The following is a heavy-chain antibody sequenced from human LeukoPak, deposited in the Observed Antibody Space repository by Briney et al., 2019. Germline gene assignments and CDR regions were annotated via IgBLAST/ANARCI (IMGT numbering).Heavy chain of an antibody. V-gene: IGHV1-58*02. J-gene: IGHJ3*01. Sequence: AASVKVSCKASGFTFTSSAMQWVRQARGQRLEWIGWIVVGSGNTNYAQKFQERVTITRDMSTSTAYMELSSLRSEDTAVYYCAAALTYYYDSSGSLDHWGQGTMVTVSS. CDR1: GFTFTSSA. CDR3: AAALTYYYDSSGSLDH. CDR2: IVVGSGNT. D-gene: IGHD3-22*01.